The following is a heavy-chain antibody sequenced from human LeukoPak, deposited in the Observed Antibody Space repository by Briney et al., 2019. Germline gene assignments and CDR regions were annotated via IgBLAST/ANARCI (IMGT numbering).Heavy chain of an antibody. Sequence: PGGSLRLSCAASGFTFSSYAMHWVRQAPGKGLEWVAVISYDGSNKYYADSVKGRFTISRDNSKNTLYLQMNSLRAEDTAVYHCARVGSQPYWGQGTLVTVSS. J-gene: IGHJ4*02. CDR3: ARVGSQPY. CDR2: ISYDGSNK. V-gene: IGHV3-30-3*01. CDR1: GFTFSSYA. D-gene: IGHD3-16*01.